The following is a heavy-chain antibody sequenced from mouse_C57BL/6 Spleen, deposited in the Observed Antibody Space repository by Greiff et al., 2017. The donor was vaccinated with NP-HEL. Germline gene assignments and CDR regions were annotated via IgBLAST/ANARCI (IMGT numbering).Heavy chain of an antibody. CDR1: GYTFTSYT. CDR3: ARSGSNYVNAMDY. D-gene: IGHD2-5*01. J-gene: IGHJ4*01. Sequence: VQLKESGAELARPGASVKMSCKASGYTFTSYTMHWVKQRPGQGLEWIGYINPSSGYTKYNQKFKDKATLTADKSSSTAYMQLSSLTSEDSAVYYCARSGSNYVNAMDYWGQGTSVTVSS. V-gene: IGHV1-4*01. CDR2: INPSSGYT.